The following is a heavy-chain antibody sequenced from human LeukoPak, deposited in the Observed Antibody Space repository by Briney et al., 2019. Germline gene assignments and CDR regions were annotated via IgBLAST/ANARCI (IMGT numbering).Heavy chain of an antibody. D-gene: IGHD6-13*01. CDR3: AREGGYSSSWYGF. J-gene: IGHJ5*01. Sequence: GGSLRLSCAASGFTFSTYGMHWVRQAPGKGLEWVAFIRYDGNNKFYADSVKGRFTISRDNSKNTLYLQMNSLRPEDTAVYYCAREGGYSSSWYGFWGQGTLVTVSS. CDR1: GFTFSTYG. CDR2: IRYDGNNK. V-gene: IGHV3-30*02.